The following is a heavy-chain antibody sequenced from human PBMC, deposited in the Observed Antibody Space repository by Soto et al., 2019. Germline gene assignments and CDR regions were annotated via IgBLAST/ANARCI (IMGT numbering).Heavy chain of an antibody. CDR3: VKDRPETYHVGYYFDY. J-gene: IGHJ4*02. D-gene: IGHD1-26*01. CDR1: GFTFSSYA. CDR2: ISSNGGST. Sequence: VGSLRLSCSASGFTFSSYAMHWVRQAPGKGLEYVSAISSNGGSTYYADSVKGRFTISRDNSKNTLYLQMSSLRAEDTAVYYCVKDRPETYHVGYYFDYWGQGTLVTVSS. V-gene: IGHV3-64D*06.